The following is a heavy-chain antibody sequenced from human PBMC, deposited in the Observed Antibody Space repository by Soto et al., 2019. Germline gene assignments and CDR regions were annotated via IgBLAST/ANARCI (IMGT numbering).Heavy chain of an antibody. CDR1: GDSVSSNSAA. CDR2: TYYRSKWYN. Sequence: KQSQTLSLTCAISGDSVSSNSAAWNWIRQSPSRGLEWLGRTYYRSKWYNDYAVSVKSRITINPDTSKNQFSLQLNSVTPEDTAVYYCARDDLTTGTTGSDYYYYGMDVWGQGTTVTVSS. J-gene: IGHJ6*02. V-gene: IGHV6-1*01. CDR3: ARDDLTTGTTGSDYYYYGMDV. D-gene: IGHD1-1*01.